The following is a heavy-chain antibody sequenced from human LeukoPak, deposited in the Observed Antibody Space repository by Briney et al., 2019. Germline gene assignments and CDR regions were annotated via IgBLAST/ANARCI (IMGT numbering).Heavy chain of an antibody. J-gene: IGHJ4*02. Sequence: SQTLSLTCTVSGASISSGGYFWSWIRQLPGKGLEWIGYIYYTGGTFYNPSLKSRVTISIDTSKNQISLKLSSVTAADTAVYYCARDDIPFDYWGQGTLVTVSS. CDR1: GASISSGGYF. CDR3: ARDDIPFDY. D-gene: IGHD3-9*01. CDR2: IYYTGGT. V-gene: IGHV4-31*03.